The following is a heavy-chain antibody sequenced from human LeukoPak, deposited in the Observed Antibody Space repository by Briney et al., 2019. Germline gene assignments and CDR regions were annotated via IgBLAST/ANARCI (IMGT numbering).Heavy chain of an antibody. D-gene: IGHD6-6*01. CDR3: ARERDMYSSLGY. CDR2: IYHSGST. Sequence: SETLSLTCTVSGYSISSGYYWGWIRQPPGKGLEWIGSIYHSGSTYYNPSLKSRVTISVDTSKNQFSLKLSSVTAADTAVYYCARERDMYSSLGYWGQGTLVTVSS. CDR1: GYSISSGYY. J-gene: IGHJ4*02. V-gene: IGHV4-38-2*02.